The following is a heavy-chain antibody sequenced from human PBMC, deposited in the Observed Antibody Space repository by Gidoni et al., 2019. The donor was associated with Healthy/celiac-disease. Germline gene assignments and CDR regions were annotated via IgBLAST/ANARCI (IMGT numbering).Heavy chain of an antibody. Sequence: EVQLVDSGGGLVKPGRSLRLSCTASGFTFGDYAMSWFRQAPGKGLEWVGFIRSKAYGGTTEYAASVKGRFTISRDDSKSIAYLQMNSLKTEDTAVYYCTRVRYSYGYTFDYWGQGTLVTVSS. J-gene: IGHJ4*02. CDR3: TRVRYSYGYTFDY. V-gene: IGHV3-49*05. D-gene: IGHD5-18*01. CDR2: IRSKAYGGTT. CDR1: GFTFGDYA.